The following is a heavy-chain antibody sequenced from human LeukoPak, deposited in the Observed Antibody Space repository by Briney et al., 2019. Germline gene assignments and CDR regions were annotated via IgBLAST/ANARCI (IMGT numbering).Heavy chain of an antibody. CDR2: INHSGST. V-gene: IGHV4-34*01. CDR1: GGSFSGYY. J-gene: IGHJ6*03. Sequence: SETLSLTCAVYGGSFSGYYWSWICQPPGKGLEWIGEINHSGSTNYNPSLKSRVTISVDTSKNQFSLKLSSVTAADTAVYYCARHVGYYGSGSNYYYMDVWGKGTTVTISS. CDR3: ARHVGYYGSGSNYYYMDV. D-gene: IGHD3-10*01.